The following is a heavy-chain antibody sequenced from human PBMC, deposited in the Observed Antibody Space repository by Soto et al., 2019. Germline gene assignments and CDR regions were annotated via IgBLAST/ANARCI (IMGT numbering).Heavy chain of an antibody. CDR1: GYTFTSYA. CDR2: INAGNGNT. CDR3: AREYIVVVPAARQTYYYYYMDV. V-gene: IGHV1-3*01. D-gene: IGHD2-2*01. Sequence: QVQLVQPGAEVKKPGASVKVSCKASGYTFTSYAMHWVRQAPGQRLEWMGWINAGNGNTKYSQKFQGRVTITRDTSASTAYMELSSLRSEDTAVYYCAREYIVVVPAARQTYYYYYMDVWGKGTTVTVSS. J-gene: IGHJ6*03.